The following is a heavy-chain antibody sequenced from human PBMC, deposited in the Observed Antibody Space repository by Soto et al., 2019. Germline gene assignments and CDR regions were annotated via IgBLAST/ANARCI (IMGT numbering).Heavy chain of an antibody. CDR2: VSYDGSDV. V-gene: IGHV3-30*18. D-gene: IGHD3-3*01. J-gene: IGHJ4*02. CDR1: GFIFNNYG. CDR3: AKRISIFGVTDRASIDY. Sequence: QVQLVESGGGVVQPGRSLRLSCAASGFIFNNYGMHWVRQAPGKGLEWVASVSYDGSDVRYGDSVKGRFTITRDNSKTTLYPQMHSLRTEDTAIYYCAKRISIFGVTDRASIDYWGQGTLVTVSS.